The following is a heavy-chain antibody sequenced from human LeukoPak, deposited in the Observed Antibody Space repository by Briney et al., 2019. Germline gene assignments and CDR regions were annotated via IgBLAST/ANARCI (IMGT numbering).Heavy chain of an antibody. CDR3: VRKGDGYNSGYFDL. CDR1: GGPIRSSSYY. Sequence: SETLSLTCIVSGGPIRSSSYYWGWLRQPPGKGLEWIGSIFYSGSTYYNPSLKSRVTISVDTSKNQFSLKLSSVTAADTAVYYCVRKGDGYNSGYFDLWGRGTLVTVSS. V-gene: IGHV4-39*01. D-gene: IGHD5-24*01. J-gene: IGHJ2*01. CDR2: IFYSGST.